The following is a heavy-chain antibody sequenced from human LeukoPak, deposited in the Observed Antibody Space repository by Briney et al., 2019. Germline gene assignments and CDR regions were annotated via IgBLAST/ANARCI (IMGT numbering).Heavy chain of an antibody. Sequence: PSETLSLTCAVYGGSFSGYYWSWIRQPPGKGLEWIGEINHSGSTNYNPSLKSRVTISVDTSKNQFSLKLSSVTAADTAVYYCASLYGALTVTTEGTAFDYWGQGTLVTVSS. V-gene: IGHV4-34*01. CDR2: INHSGST. CDR1: GGSFSGYY. D-gene: IGHD4-17*01. CDR3: ASLYGALTVTTEGTAFDY. J-gene: IGHJ4*02.